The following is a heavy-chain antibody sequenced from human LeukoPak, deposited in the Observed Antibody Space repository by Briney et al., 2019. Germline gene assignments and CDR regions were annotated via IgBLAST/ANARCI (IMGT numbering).Heavy chain of an antibody. CDR1: GGSISSSSYY. CDR2: IYYSGST. J-gene: IGHJ3*02. D-gene: IGHD5-18*01. Sequence: SETLSLTCTVSGGSISSSSYYWGWIRQPPGKGLEWIGNIYYSGSTYYNPSLKSRVTISVDTSKNQFSLKLSSVTAADTAVYYCARSPYSQWRQAFDIWGQGTMVTVSS. V-gene: IGHV4-39*07. CDR3: ARSPYSQWRQAFDI.